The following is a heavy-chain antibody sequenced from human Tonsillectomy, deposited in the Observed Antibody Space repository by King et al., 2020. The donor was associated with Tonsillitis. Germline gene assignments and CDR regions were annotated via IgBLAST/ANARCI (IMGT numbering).Heavy chain of an antibody. J-gene: IGHJ4*02. Sequence: QLQESGPGLVKPSQTLSLTCTVSGGSISSGGYYWGWIRQHPGKGLEWIGYIYYSGSTYYNPSLKSRVTISVDTSKNQFSLKLSSVTAADTAVYYCHSSSSWAEWDTDYWGQGTLVTVSS. CDR1: GGSISSGGYY. CDR3: HSSSSWAEWDTDY. D-gene: IGHD6-6*01. CDR2: IYYSGST. V-gene: IGHV4-31*03.